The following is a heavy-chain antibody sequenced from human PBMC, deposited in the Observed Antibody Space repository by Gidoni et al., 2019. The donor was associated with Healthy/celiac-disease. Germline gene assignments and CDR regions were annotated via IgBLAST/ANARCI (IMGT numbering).Heavy chain of an antibody. CDR3: AKDMGWLQMEGFDY. CDR2: ISWNSGSI. J-gene: IGHJ4*02. Sequence: EVQLVESGGGLVQPGRSLRLSCAASGFTFDDYAMPWVRQAPGKGLEWVSGISWNSGSIGYADSVKGRFTISRDNAKNSLYLQMNSLRAEDTALYYCAKDMGWLQMEGFDYWGQGTLVTVSS. CDR1: GFTFDDYA. D-gene: IGHD1-1*01. V-gene: IGHV3-9*01.